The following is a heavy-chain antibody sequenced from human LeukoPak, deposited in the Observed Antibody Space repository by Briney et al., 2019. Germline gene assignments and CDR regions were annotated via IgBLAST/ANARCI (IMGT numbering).Heavy chain of an antibody. CDR1: GGSFSGYY. J-gene: IGHJ6*03. CDR3: AREIEETADPSYYYYYYMDV. D-gene: IGHD7-27*01. V-gene: IGHV4-34*01. Sequence: PSETLSLTCAVYGGSFSGYYWSWIRQPPGKGLEWIGEINHSGSTNYNPSLKSRVTISVDTSKNQFSLKLSSVTAADTAVYYCAREIEETADPSYYYYYYMDVWGKGTTVTVSS. CDR2: INHSGST.